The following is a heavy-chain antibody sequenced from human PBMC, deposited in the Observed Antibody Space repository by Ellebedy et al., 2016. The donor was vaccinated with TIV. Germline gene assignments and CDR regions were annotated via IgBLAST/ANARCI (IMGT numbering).Heavy chain of an antibody. CDR3: TRDLNWDSY. D-gene: IGHD1-7*01. V-gene: IGHV3-7*01. Sequence: GGSLRLSXAASGFTFSSHWMTWVRQAPGKGLEWVANIKPDGSDKCYVDSVKGRFTISRDNTKNSLYLQMNSLRAEDTAVYYCTRDLNWDSYWGQGTLVTVSS. J-gene: IGHJ4*02. CDR1: GFTFSSHW. CDR2: IKPDGSDK.